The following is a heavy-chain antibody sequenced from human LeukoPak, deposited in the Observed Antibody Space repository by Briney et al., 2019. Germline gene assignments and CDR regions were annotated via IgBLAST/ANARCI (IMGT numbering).Heavy chain of an antibody. CDR2: IYTSGST. V-gene: IGHV4-4*07. Sequence: SETLSLTCTVSGGSISSYYWSWIGQPAGKGLEWIRRIYTSGSTNYNPSLKSRVTISVDTSKNQFSLKLSSVTAADTAVYYCARGTAVAGSFDYWGQGTLVTVSS. CDR1: GGSISSYY. J-gene: IGHJ4*02. CDR3: ARGTAVAGSFDY. D-gene: IGHD6-19*01.